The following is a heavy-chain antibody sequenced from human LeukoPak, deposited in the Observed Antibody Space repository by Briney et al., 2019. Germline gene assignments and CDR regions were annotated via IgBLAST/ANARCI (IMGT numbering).Heavy chain of an antibody. D-gene: IGHD3-10*01. J-gene: IGHJ3*02. Sequence: PSETLSLTSSVPGGSISSYNWSWIRPPPGKGLEWIGYPYFSGATNSNTSLKSRVTTSVDTSKNQLSLKLRSVTAADTAVYYCARGGSGISNAFDIWGQGTMVTVSS. CDR2: PYFSGAT. V-gene: IGHV4-59*01. CDR3: ARGGSGISNAFDI. CDR1: GGSISSYN.